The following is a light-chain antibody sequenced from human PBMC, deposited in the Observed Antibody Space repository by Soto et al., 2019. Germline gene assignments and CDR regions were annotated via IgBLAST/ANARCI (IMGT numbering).Light chain of an antibody. V-gene: IGLV2-14*03. CDR3: TSWTTSTTMI. J-gene: IGLJ2*01. CDR2: DVN. CDR1: SSDIGAYNF. Sequence: QSALTQPASVSGSPGQSITISCTGTSSDIGAYNFVSWYKQHPGKAPKLMLYDVNIRPSGVSNRFSGSQSGNTASLTISGLQAEDEADYYCTSWTTSTTMIFGGGTKVTVL.